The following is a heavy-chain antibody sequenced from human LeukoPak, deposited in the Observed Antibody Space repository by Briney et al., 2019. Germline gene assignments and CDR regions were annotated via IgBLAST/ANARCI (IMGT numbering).Heavy chain of an antibody. Sequence: ASVKVSCKASGYTFTSYGISWVRQAPGQGLEWMGIINPSGGSTSYAQKFQGRVTITRDTSASTAYMELSSLRSEDTAVYYCARVGGREDYWGQGTLVTVSS. D-gene: IGHD3-10*01. CDR2: INPSGGST. V-gene: IGHV1-46*01. CDR1: GYTFTSYG. CDR3: ARVGGREDY. J-gene: IGHJ4*02.